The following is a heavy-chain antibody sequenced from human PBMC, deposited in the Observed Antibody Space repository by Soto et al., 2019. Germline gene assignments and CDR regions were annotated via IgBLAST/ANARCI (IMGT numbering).Heavy chain of an antibody. D-gene: IGHD3-3*01. Sequence: SETLSLTCAVYGGSFSGYYWSWIRQPPGKGLEWIGEINHSGSTNYNPSLKSRVTISVDTSKNQFSLKLSSVTAADTAVYYCARAFRITIFGVAQYYGMDVWGQGTTVTSP. V-gene: IGHV4-34*01. CDR1: GGSFSGYY. CDR3: ARAFRITIFGVAQYYGMDV. CDR2: INHSGST. J-gene: IGHJ6*02.